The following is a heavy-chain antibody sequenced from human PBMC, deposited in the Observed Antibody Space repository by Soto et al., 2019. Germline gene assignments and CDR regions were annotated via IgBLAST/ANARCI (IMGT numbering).Heavy chain of an antibody. Sequence: QVQLVQSGAEVKKPGASVKVSCKASGYTFTSYDINWVRQATGQGLEWMGWMNPNSGNTGYAQKFQGRVTMTRNTSISTAYMELSSLRSEDTAVYYCVRDMGLWFGELVEYYYGMDVWGQGTTVTVSS. CDR3: VRDMGLWFGELVEYYYGMDV. J-gene: IGHJ6*02. CDR2: MNPNSGNT. CDR1: GYTFTSYD. V-gene: IGHV1-8*01. D-gene: IGHD3-10*01.